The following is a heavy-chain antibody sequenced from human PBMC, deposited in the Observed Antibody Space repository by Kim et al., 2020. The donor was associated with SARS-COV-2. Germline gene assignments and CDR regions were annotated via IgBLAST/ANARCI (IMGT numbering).Heavy chain of an antibody. J-gene: IGHJ4*02. D-gene: IGHD6-19*01. Sequence: YYVDTVKGRFTISRDNAKNALYLQMNSMRAEDTAVYYCASLVSGWFYFDYWGQGTLVTVSS. V-gene: IGHV3-7*01. CDR3: ASLVSGWFYFDY.